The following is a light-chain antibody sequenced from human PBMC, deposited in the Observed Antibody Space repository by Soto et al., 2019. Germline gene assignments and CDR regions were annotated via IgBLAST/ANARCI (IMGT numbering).Light chain of an antibody. J-gene: IGKJ1*01. CDR2: GAS. Sequence: EIVLTQSPGTLSLSPGERATLSCRASQRVSNSYLAWYQQKLGQAPRLLIYGASTRAPGIPDRFSGSGSGTDFTLTISRLEPEDFALYYCQQYGSSTRTFGQGNKVEIK. V-gene: IGKV3-20*01. CDR1: QRVSNSY. CDR3: QQYGSSTRT.